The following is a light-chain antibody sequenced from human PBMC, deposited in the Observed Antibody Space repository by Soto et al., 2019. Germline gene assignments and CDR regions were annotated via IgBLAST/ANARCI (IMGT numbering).Light chain of an antibody. J-gene: IGLJ2*01. V-gene: IGLV2-14*03. CDR2: GVS. Sequence: QSALTQPASVSGSPGQSIAISCTGTSSDVGRYDYVSWYQQHPGKAPKLIISGVSNRPSGVSDRFSGSKSGNTASLTISGLRAEDEAEYHCSSYTRSSTLFGGGTKVTVL. CDR1: SSDVGRYDY. CDR3: SSYTRSSTL.